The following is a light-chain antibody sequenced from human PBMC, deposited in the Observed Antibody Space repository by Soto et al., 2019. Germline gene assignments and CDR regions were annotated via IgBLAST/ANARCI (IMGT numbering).Light chain of an antibody. CDR3: SSYRSSSSRV. CDR1: SSDIGAYNY. CDR2: EAS. J-gene: IGLJ1*01. Sequence: QSVLTQPASVSGSPGQSIAISCTGTSSDIGAYNYVSWYQQHPGKAPKLMIYEASNRPSGVSNRFSGSKSGNTASLTISGLQAEDEADYYCSSYRSSSSRVFGTGTKVTVL. V-gene: IGLV2-14*01.